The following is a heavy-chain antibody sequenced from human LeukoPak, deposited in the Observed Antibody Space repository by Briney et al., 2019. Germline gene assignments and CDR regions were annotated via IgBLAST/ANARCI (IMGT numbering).Heavy chain of an antibody. J-gene: IGHJ4*02. D-gene: IGHD2/OR15-2a*01. Sequence: GGSLRLSCAASGFTFSDYSMTWVRQVPGKGLEWVANIKHDGTGRYYVDSVKGRFTISRDNARTSLYLQMNSLRAEDTAVYYCVSFYETYWGRGTLVTVSS. CDR3: VSFYETY. CDR1: GFTFSDYS. CDR2: IKHDGTGR. V-gene: IGHV3-7*01.